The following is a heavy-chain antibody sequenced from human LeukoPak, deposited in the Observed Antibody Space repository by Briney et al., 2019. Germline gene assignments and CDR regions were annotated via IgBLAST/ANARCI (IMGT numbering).Heavy chain of an antibody. V-gene: IGHV4-34*01. CDR1: GGSFSGYY. D-gene: IGHD5-12*01. CDR3: ARGARWWIYQHRGFDY. CDR2: INHSGST. J-gene: IGHJ4*02. Sequence: PSGTLSLTCAVYGGSFSGYYWSWIRQPPGKGLEWIGEINHSGSTNYNPSLKSRVTISVDTSKNQFSLKLSSVTAAGTAVYYCARGARWWIYQHRGFDYWGQGTLVTVSS.